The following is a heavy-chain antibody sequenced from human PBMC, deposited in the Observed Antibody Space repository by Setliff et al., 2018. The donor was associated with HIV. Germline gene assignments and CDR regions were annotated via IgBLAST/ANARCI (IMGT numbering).Heavy chain of an antibody. CDR2: IKSKTDGGTT. CDR3: ARENRYCSGGSCDWYFDL. CDR1: GFTFSNAW. Sequence: PGGSLRLSCAASGFTFSNAWMSWVRQAPGKGLEWVGRIKSKTDGGTTDYAAPVKGRFTISRDDSKNTLYLQMNSLRAEDTAVYYCARENRYCSGGSCDWYFDLW. V-gene: IGHV3-15*01. D-gene: IGHD2-15*01. J-gene: IGHJ2*01.